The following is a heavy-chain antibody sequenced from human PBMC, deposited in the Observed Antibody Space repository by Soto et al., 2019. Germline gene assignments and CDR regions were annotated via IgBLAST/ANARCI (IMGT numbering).Heavy chain of an antibody. CDR3: ARMRIAARPLDAFDI. D-gene: IGHD6-6*01. CDR1: GFTFSSYA. V-gene: IGHV3-30-3*01. Sequence: GGSLRLSCAASGFTFSSYAMHWVRQAPGKGLEWVAVISYDGSNKYYADSVKGRFTISRDNSKNTLYLQMNSLRAEDTAVYYCARMRIAARPLDAFDIWGQGTMVTVSS. J-gene: IGHJ3*02. CDR2: ISYDGSNK.